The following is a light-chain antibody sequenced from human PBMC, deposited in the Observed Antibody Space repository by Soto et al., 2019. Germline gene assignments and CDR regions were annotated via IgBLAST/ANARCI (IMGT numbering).Light chain of an antibody. V-gene: IGLV2-14*01. CDR2: EFS. CDR1: SSDVGRYNY. CDR3: TSYTSSSTYV. Sequence: QRSLAQPSSGSESRGRSITISRTGTSSDVGRYNYVSWYQQLPDKAPKPMIYEFSYLSTGVFKRFSGSKAGNTSTLTISVLRAEDESDYDCTSYTSSSTYVFISGTKVSVL. J-gene: IGLJ1*01.